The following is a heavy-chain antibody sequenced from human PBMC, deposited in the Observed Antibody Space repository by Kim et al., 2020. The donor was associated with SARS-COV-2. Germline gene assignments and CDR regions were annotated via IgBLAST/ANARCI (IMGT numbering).Heavy chain of an antibody. CDR3: ARSTRGYSYGDDY. D-gene: IGHD5-18*01. V-gene: IGHV3-53*01. CDR1: GFTVSSNY. Sequence: GGSLRLSCAASGFTVSSNYMSWVRQAPGKGLEWVSVIYSGGSTYYADSVKGRFTISRDNSKNTLYLQMNSLRAEDTAVYYCARSTRGYSYGDDYWGQGTLVTVSS. CDR2: IYSGGST. J-gene: IGHJ4*02.